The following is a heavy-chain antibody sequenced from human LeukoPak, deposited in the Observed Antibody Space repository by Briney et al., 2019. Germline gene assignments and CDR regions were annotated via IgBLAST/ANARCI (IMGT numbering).Heavy chain of an antibody. J-gene: IGHJ4*02. D-gene: IGHD3-3*01. Sequence: KSSETLSLTCAVYGGSFSGYYWSWIRQPPGKGLEWSGEINHSGSTIYNPSLKSRVTISVDTSKNQFSLKLSSVTAADTAVYYCARGSSTYYDFWSGYFRDPTHFDYWGQGTLVTVSS. CDR1: GGSFSGYY. V-gene: IGHV4-34*01. CDR3: ARGSSTYYDFWSGYFRDPTHFDY. CDR2: INHSGST.